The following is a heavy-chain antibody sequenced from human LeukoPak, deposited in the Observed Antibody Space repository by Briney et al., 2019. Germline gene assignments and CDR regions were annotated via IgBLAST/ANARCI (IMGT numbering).Heavy chain of an antibody. CDR1: GFIFNTYA. J-gene: IGHJ4*02. Sequence: PGGSLRLSCAASGFIFNTYAMTWVRQAPGKGLEWVSSISDSGSSTYYADSVKGRFTISRDNSKNTLYLQMNSLRAEDTAVYYCAKAAGGGITSEFDYWGQGTLVTVSS. D-gene: IGHD3-16*01. CDR2: ISDSGSST. CDR3: AKAAGGGITSEFDY. V-gene: IGHV3-23*01.